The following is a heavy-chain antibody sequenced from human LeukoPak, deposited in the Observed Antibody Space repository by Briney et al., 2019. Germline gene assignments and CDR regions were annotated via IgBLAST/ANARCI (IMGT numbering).Heavy chain of an antibody. CDR2: INPNSGGT. V-gene: IGHV1-2*02. CDR1: GYTFTGYY. J-gene: IGHJ4*02. CDR3: ARPRIYYYDSSGYEAHFDY. D-gene: IGHD3-22*01. Sequence: ASVKVSCKASGYTFTGYYMHWVRQAPGQGLEWMGWINPNSGGTNYAQKFQGRVTMTRDTSISTAYMELSRLRSDDTAVYYCARPRIYYYDSSGYEAHFDYWGQGTLVTVSS.